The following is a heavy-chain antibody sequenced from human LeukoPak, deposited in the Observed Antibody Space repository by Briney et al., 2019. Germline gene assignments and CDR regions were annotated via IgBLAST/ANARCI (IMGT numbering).Heavy chain of an antibody. CDR2: IYPGDSDT. CDR1: GYSFTSYW. V-gene: IGHV5-51*01. D-gene: IGHD6-13*01. J-gene: IGHJ4*02. CDR3: ARRSSSSWKDLDY. Sequence: GESLKISCQGSGYSFTSYWIGWVRQMPGKGLEWMGIIYPGDSDTRYSPSFQGQVTISADKSISTAYLQWSSLKASDTAMYYCARRSSSSWKDLDYWGQGTLVTVSS.